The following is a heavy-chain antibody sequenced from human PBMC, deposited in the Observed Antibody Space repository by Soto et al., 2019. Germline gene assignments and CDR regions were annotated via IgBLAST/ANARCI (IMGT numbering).Heavy chain of an antibody. CDR3: ARVIGYCSGGSCYLDY. CDR1: GYTFTSYY. J-gene: IGHJ4*02. V-gene: IGHV1-46*03. Sequence: QVQLVQSGAEVKKPGASVKVSCKASGYTFTSYYMHWVRQAPGQGLEWMGIINPSGGSTSYAQKCQGRVTMTRDTSTSTVYMELSSLRSEDTAVYYCARVIGYCSGGSCYLDYWGQGTLVTVSS. CDR2: INPSGGST. D-gene: IGHD2-15*01.